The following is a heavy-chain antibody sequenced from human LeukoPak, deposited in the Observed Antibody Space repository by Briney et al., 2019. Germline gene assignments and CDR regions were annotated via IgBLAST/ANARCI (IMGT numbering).Heavy chain of an antibody. Sequence: GGSLRLSCAASGFIFSDYGMSWVRQAPGKGLEWVSAVSGSGGNTFYADSVKGRFTISRDNSKNTLLLQMNSLRAEDTAIYYCAKNGDRGAYCTGGTCYPYFYYYMDVWGKGTTVTI. V-gene: IGHV3-23*01. CDR3: AKNGDRGAYCTGGTCYPYFYYYMDV. CDR2: VSGSGGNT. CDR1: GFIFSDYG. J-gene: IGHJ6*03. D-gene: IGHD2-15*01.